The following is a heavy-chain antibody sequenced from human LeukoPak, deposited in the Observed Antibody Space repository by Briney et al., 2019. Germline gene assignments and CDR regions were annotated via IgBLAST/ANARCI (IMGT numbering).Heavy chain of an antibody. CDR2: IISSRSDI. Sequence: KPGGSLRLSCAASGFTFSTHSMNWVGPAPGKGLEWVSCIISSRSDIKYADSVKGRFTISRDNAKNSPYLQLSSLRAEDAAVYYCARVPGGLEWADFDYWGQGTLVTVSS. D-gene: IGHD3-3*01. CDR1: GFTFSTHS. CDR3: ARVPGGLEWADFDY. V-gene: IGHV3-21*01. J-gene: IGHJ4*02.